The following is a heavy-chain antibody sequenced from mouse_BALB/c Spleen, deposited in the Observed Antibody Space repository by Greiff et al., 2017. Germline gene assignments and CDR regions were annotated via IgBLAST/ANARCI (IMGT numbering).Heavy chain of an antibody. V-gene: IGHV1S126*01. D-gene: IGHD6-1*01. J-gene: IGHJ4*01. Sequence: VQLVESGPQLVRPGASVKISCKASGYSFTSYWMHWVKQRPGQGLEWIGMIDPSDSETRLNQKFKDKATLTVDKSSSTAYMQLSSPTSEDSAVYYCAREGIATMDYWGQGTSVTVSS. CDR3: AREGIATMDY. CDR2: IDPSDSET. CDR1: GYSFTSYW.